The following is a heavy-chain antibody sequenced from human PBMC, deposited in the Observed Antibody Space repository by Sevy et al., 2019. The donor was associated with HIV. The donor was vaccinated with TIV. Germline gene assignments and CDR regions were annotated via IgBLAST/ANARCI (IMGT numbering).Heavy chain of an antibody. CDR1: GFSLSDHA. J-gene: IGHJ4*02. D-gene: IGHD2-15*01. V-gene: IGHV3-30*04. CDR3: ARFAGYCSGGRCSIIDF. Sequence: GGSLRLSCAASGFSLSDHAVSWVRQTPGKGLEWLAVLSYNGRNQYYADSVKGRFTISKDDSKNTLYLQLNSLRAEDTAVYYCARFAGYCSGGRCSIIDFWGQGTLVTVSS. CDR2: LSYNGRNQ.